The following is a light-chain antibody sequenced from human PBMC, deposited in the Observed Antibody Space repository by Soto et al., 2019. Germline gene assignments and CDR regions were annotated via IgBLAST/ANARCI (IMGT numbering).Light chain of an antibody. CDR3: QQYGSSPRT. V-gene: IGKV3-20*01. J-gene: IGKJ1*01. CDR1: QSVSSSY. CDR2: GAS. Sequence: VLTQSPGTLSLTPGERATLSCRASQSVSSSYLAWYQQKPGQAPRLLIYGASSRATGIPDRFSGSGSGTDFTLTISRLEPEDFAVYYCQQYGSSPRTFGQGTKVDIK.